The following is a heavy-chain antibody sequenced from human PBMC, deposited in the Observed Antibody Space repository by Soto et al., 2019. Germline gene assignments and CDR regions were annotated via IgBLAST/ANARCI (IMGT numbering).Heavy chain of an antibody. CDR1: GFTFSSYG. CDR2: ISYDGSNK. CDR3: AKVGPLLVTTWSHYYYYGMDV. Sequence: PGGSLRLSCAASGFTFSSYGMHWVRQAPGKGLEWVAVISYDGSNKYYADSVKGRFTISRDNSKNTLYLQMNSLRAEDTAVYYCAKVGPLLVTTWSHYYYYGMDVWGQGTTVTVSS. J-gene: IGHJ6*02. V-gene: IGHV3-30*18. D-gene: IGHD4-17*01.